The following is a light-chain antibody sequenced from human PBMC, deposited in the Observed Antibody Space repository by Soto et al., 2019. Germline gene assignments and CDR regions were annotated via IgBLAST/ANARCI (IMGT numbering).Light chain of an antibody. CDR3: QQYNNWPPTT. J-gene: IGKJ5*01. CDR2: LAS. Sequence: EIVLTQSPGTLSLSPGERATLSCRASQSVSSSYLAWYQQKPGQAPRLLIYLASTRATGIPARFSGSGSGTEFTLTITSLQSEDFAVYYCQQYNNWPPTTFGQGTRLEI. CDR1: QSVSSSY. V-gene: IGKV3D-15*01.